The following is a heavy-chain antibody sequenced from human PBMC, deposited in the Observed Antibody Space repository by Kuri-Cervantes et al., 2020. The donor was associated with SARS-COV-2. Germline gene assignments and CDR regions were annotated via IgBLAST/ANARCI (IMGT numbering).Heavy chain of an antibody. Sequence: GESLKISCAASGFTFSSYWMGWVRQAPGKGLEWVANIKQDGSEEYYVDSVKGRFTISRDNSKNTLYLQMNSLRAEDTAVYYCVRGFRAGPGGYFDLWGRGTLVTVSS. CDR3: VRGFRAGPGGYFDL. CDR1: GFTFSSYW. J-gene: IGHJ2*01. D-gene: IGHD3-10*01. CDR2: IKQDGSEE. V-gene: IGHV3-7*01.